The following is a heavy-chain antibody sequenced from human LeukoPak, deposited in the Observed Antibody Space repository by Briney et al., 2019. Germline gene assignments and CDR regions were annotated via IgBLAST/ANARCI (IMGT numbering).Heavy chain of an antibody. CDR3: AREGRGDSSGYYKGH. Sequence: GGSLRLSCAASGFTVSSNYMSWVRQAPGKGLEWVSVIYSGGSTYYADSVKGRFTISRDNSKNTLYLQMNSLRAEDTAVYYCAREGRGDSSGYYKGHWGQGTLVTVSS. CDR1: GFTVSSNY. CDR2: IYSGGST. J-gene: IGHJ4*02. V-gene: IGHV3-66*01. D-gene: IGHD3-22*01.